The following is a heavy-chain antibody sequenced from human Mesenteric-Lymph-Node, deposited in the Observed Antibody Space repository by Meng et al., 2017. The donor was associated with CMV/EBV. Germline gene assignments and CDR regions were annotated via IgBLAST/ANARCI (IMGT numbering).Heavy chain of an antibody. CDR1: GYSITSGHY. Sequence: SETLSLTCSVSGYSITSGHYWGWLRQSPGKGLEWIGTMDHSGTSYNNPSLKSRVTIFLHTSKNQFSLKLSSVTAADTAVYYCAREGLERDFDYWGQGTLVTVSS. V-gene: IGHV4-38-2*02. CDR3: AREGLERDFDY. J-gene: IGHJ4*02. CDR2: MDHSGTS. D-gene: IGHD1-1*01.